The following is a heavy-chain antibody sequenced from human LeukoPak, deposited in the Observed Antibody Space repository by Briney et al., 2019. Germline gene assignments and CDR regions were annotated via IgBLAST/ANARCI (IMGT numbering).Heavy chain of an antibody. J-gene: IGHJ4*02. CDR3: ARNPVPLLELRN. CDR1: GFTFSGYW. V-gene: IGHV3-7*01. D-gene: IGHD1-7*01. CDR2: IKQDGSEK. Sequence: GGSLRLSCAASGFTFSGYWMTWVRQAPGKGLEWVANIKQDGSEKYYVDSVKGRFTISRDNAKNSLYLQMNSLRAEDTAVYYCARNPVPLLELRNWGQGTLVTVSS.